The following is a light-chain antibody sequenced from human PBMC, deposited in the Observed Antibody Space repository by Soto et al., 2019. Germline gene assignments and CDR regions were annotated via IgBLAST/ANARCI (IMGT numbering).Light chain of an antibody. J-gene: IGKJ3*01. CDR2: DAS. CDR3: QYYDYLLGGFT. V-gene: IGKV1-33*01. CDR1: QDISNS. Sequence: DLQMTQSPSPLSASVGDRVTITCQASQDISNSLNWYQQKPGKAPKLLIYDASNLETGVPSRFSGSGSATDFNLTISSLQPEDIATYYCQYYDYLLGGFTFGPGTKVDIK.